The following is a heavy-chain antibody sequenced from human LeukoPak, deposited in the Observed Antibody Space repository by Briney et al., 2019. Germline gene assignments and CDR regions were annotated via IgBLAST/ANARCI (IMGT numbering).Heavy chain of an antibody. J-gene: IGHJ3*02. CDR3: ARIWAGSANDAFDI. CDR1: GGSISSYY. Sequence: SETLSLTCTVSGGSISSYYWSWIRQPPGQGLECIGYISYSGSTNYNPSLKSRVTISVDTSKNQFSLKLSSVTAADTAVYYCARIWAGSANDAFDIWGQGTMVTVSS. V-gene: IGHV4-59*01. CDR2: ISYSGST. D-gene: IGHD4/OR15-4a*01.